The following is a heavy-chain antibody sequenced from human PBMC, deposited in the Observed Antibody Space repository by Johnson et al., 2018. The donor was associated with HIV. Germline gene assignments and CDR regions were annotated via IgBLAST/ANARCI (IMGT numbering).Heavy chain of an antibody. J-gene: IGHJ3*02. V-gene: IGHV3-11*01. D-gene: IGHD3-22*01. CDR3: ARTGRRVVVRGGAFDI. CDR2: ISSSGSTI. CDR1: GFIFSDYY. Sequence: QVQLVESGGGVVQPGGSLRLSCEASGFIFSDYYMSWIRQAPGKGLEWVSYISSSGSTIYYADSVKGRFTISRDNAKNSLYLQMNSLRAEDTAVYYCARTGRRVVVRGGAFDIWGQGTLVTVSS.